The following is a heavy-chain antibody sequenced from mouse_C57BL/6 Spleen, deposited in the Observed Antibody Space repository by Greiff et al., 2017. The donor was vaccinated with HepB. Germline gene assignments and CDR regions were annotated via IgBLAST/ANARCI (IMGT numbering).Heavy chain of an antibody. V-gene: IGHV3-6*01. D-gene: IGHD1-1*01. Sequence: EVQLQESGPGLVKPSQSLSLTCSVTGYSITSGYYWNWIRQFPGNKLEWMGYISYDGSNNYNPSLKNRISITRDTSKNQFFLKLNSVTTEDTATYYCARMWFYGSSPYWGQGTLVTVSA. J-gene: IGHJ3*01. CDR2: ISYDGSN. CDR1: GYSITSGYY. CDR3: ARMWFYGSSPY.